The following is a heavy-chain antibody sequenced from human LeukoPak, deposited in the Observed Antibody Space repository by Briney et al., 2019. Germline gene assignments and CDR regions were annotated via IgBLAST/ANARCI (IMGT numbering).Heavy chain of an antibody. CDR2: ISGSGGST. CDR3: AKGPPGYSGYESGDY. V-gene: IGHV3-23*01. Sequence: GGSLRLSCAASGFTFSSYATSWVRQAPGKGLEWVSAISGSGGSTYYADSVKGRFTISRDNSKNTLYLQMNSLRAEDTAVYYCAKGPPGYSGYESGDYWGQGTLVTVSS. D-gene: IGHD5-12*01. CDR1: GFTFSSYA. J-gene: IGHJ4*02.